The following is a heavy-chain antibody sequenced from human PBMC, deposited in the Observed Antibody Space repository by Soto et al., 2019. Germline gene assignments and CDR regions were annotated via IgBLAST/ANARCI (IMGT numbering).Heavy chain of an antibody. V-gene: IGHV1-69*06. CDR1: GGTFSSYA. J-gene: IGHJ5*02. CDR3: ARDRATEYNWFDP. Sequence: QVHLVQSGAEVKKPGSSVKVSCKASGGTFSSYAISWVRQAPGQGLEWMGGIITIFGTANYAQKCQGRVTITADKSTSNADMELSSLRFEDTAVYYCARDRATEYNWFDPWGQGTLVPVSS. CDR2: IITIFGTA. D-gene: IGHD1-26*01.